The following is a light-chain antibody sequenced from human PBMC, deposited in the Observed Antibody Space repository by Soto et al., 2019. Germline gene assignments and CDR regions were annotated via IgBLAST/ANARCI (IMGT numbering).Light chain of an antibody. V-gene: IGLV2-14*01. CDR2: EVT. Sequence: QSALTQPASVSGSPGQSITISCTGTSSDVGGYNSVSWYQQHPGKAPKLMIYEVTNRPSGVSNRFSGSKSGNTASLTISGLQTEEEADYYCSSSTVSSTPIFGGGTQLTVL. CDR1: SSDVGGYNS. J-gene: IGLJ2*01. CDR3: SSSTVSSTPI.